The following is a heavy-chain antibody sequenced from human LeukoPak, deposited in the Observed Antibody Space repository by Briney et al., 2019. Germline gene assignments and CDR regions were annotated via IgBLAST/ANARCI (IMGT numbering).Heavy chain of an antibody. Sequence: QPGRSLRLSCAASGFIFNSYGMHWVRQAPGKGLEWVAFIWYDGSNKYYAGSVKGRFTISRDNSKNTLYLQMNSLTTEDTAVYYCARSWGIRGVIFSPPARNMDVWGKGTTVIVSS. CDR3: ARSWGIRGVIFSPPARNMDV. CDR1: GFIFNSYG. J-gene: IGHJ6*03. D-gene: IGHD3-10*01. CDR2: IWYDGSNK. V-gene: IGHV3-33*01.